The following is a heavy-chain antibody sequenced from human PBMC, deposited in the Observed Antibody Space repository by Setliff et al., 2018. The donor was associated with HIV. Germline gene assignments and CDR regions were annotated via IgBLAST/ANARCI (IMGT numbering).Heavy chain of an antibody. CDR1: GFTFSDYG. CDR3: AREIVTLYTGGHYLYGIDV. J-gene: IGHJ6*02. Sequence: GGSLRLSCAASGFTFSDYGMHWVRQAPGKGLEWVALISYDGSKIYYADSVKGRFTISRENARNSLYLQMNSLRAGDTAVYYCAREIVTLYTGGHYLYGIDVWGQGTAVTVSS. CDR2: ISYDGSKI. D-gene: IGHD3-22*01. V-gene: IGHV3-30*03.